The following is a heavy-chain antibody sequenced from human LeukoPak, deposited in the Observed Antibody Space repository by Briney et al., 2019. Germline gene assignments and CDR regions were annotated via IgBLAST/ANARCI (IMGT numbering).Heavy chain of an antibody. CDR1: GYTFTSYG. CDR2: ISAYNGNT. Sequence: GASVKVSCKASGYTFTSYGISWVRQAPGQGLEWMGWISAYNGNTNYAQKLQGRVTMTTDTSTSTAYMELSSLRSEDTAVYYCARNPLQLWEPYYYYYYYMDVWGKGTTVTVSS. D-gene: IGHD5-18*01. CDR3: ARNPLQLWEPYYYYYYYMDV. V-gene: IGHV1-18*01. J-gene: IGHJ6*03.